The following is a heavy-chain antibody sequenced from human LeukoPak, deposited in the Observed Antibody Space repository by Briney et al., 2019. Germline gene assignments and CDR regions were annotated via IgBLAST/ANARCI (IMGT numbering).Heavy chain of an antibody. J-gene: IGHJ6*02. CDR2: IYYSGST. CDR1: GGSISSYY. CDR3: ARSPYSYGPYYYYGMDV. V-gene: IGHV4-59*01. D-gene: IGHD5-18*01. Sequence: EASETLSLTCTVSGGSISSYYWSWIRQPPGKGLEWIGYIYYSGSTNYNPSLKSRVTISVDTSKNQFSLKLSSVTAADTAVYYCARSPYSYGPYYYYGMDVWGQGTTVTVSS.